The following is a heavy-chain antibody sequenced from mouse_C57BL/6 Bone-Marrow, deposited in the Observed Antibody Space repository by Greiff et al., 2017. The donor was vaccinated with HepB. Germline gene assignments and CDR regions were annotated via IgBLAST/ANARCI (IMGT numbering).Heavy chain of an antibody. J-gene: IGHJ2*01. Sequence: VQLQQSGPGLVKPSQSLSLTCSVTGYSITSGYYWNWIRQFPGNKLEWMGYISYDGSNNYNPSLKNRISITRDTSKNQFFLKLNSVTTEDTATYYCARGTFYFDYWGQGTTRTVSS. CDR1: GYSITSGYY. V-gene: IGHV3-6*01. CDR3: ARGTFYFDY. CDR2: ISYDGSN.